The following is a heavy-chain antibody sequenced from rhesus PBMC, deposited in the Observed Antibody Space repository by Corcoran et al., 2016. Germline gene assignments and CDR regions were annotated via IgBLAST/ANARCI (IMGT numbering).Heavy chain of an antibody. J-gene: IGHJ4*01. CDR3: ARAPDGWNDGYY. V-gene: IGHV4-169*01. D-gene: IGHD1-14*01. CDR1: GGSISSSY. CDR2: IYGSGSST. Sequence: QLQLQESGPGLVKPSETLSVTCAVSGGSISSSYWSWIRQAPGKGLEWIGYIYGSGSSTNYNPSLKSRDTLSIDTSKNQLSLKLSSVTTADTAVYYCARAPDGWNDGYYWGQGVLVTVSS.